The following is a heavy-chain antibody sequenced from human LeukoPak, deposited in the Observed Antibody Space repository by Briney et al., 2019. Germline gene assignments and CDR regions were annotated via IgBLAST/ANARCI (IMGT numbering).Heavy chain of an antibody. V-gene: IGHV1-18*04. J-gene: IGHJ4*02. CDR3: ARDTEAIVGATSVPDY. CDR2: ISAYNGNT. Sequence: GASVKVSCKASGYTFRDHFLHWVRQAPGQGLEWMGWISAYNGNTNYAQKLQGRVTMTTDTSTSTAYMELRSLRSDDTAVYYCARDTEAIVGATSVPDYWGQGTLVTVSS. D-gene: IGHD1-26*01. CDR1: GYTFRDHF.